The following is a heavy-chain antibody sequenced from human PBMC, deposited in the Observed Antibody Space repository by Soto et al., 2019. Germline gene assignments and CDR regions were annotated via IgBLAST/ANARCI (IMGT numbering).Heavy chain of an antibody. Sequence: PGESLKISCKGSGYIFTSYWINWVCQMPGKGQEWMGRIDPSDSYTDYSPSFQGHVTISADKSISTAYLQWSSLKASDTAMYYCERLGCSTTSCSYNWFDPWGQGTLVTVSS. J-gene: IGHJ5*02. V-gene: IGHV5-10-1*01. CDR3: ERLGCSTTSCSYNWFDP. CDR1: GYIFTSYW. D-gene: IGHD2-2*01. CDR2: IDPSDSYT.